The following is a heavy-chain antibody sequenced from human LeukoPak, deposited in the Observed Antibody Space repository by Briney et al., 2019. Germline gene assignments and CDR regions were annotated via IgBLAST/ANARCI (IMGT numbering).Heavy chain of an antibody. CDR1: GGSISSGGYY. Sequence: TLSLTCTVSGGSISSGGYYWSWIRQHPGKGLEWIGYIYYSGSTYYNPSLKSRVTISVDTSKNQFSLKLSSVTAADTAVYYCARAVVGDAIDYWGQGTLVTVSS. CDR2: IYYSGST. D-gene: IGHD2-21*02. CDR3: ARAVVGDAIDY. J-gene: IGHJ4*02. V-gene: IGHV4-31*03.